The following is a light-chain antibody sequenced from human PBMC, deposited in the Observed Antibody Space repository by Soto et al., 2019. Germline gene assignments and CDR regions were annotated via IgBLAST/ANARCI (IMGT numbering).Light chain of an antibody. CDR3: QSHASSPSGYV. Sequence: QPVLTQPPSVSGAPGQRVTISCTGSSSNIGAGYDVHWYQQLPGTAPKLLIYANRNRPAGGPDRFSASKSGTSASLAITGLQAEDEADYYSQSHASSPSGYVFGTRTKLTV. J-gene: IGLJ1*01. CDR1: SSNIGAGYD. CDR2: ANR. V-gene: IGLV1-40*01.